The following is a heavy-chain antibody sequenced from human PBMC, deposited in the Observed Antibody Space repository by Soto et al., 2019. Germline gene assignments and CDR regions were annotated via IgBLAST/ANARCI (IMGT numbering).Heavy chain of an antibody. J-gene: IGHJ3*02. Sequence: PGGSLRLSCAASGFTFSSYAMSWVRQAPGKGLEWVSAISGSGGSTYYADSVKGRLTISRDNSKNTLYLQMKSLRAEDTAVYYCERDTVVSQDWYDAFDIWGQGTLVTVSS. CDR1: GFTFSSYA. CDR3: ERDTVVSQDWYDAFDI. CDR2: ISGSGGST. D-gene: IGHD2-15*01. V-gene: IGHV3-23*01.